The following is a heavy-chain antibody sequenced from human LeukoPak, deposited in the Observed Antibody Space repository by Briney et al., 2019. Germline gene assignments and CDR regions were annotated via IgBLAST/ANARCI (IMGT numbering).Heavy chain of an antibody. CDR2: IYTTGST. D-gene: IGHD3-16*02. V-gene: IGHV4-61*02. CDR1: GGSISSGSYY. CDR3: ARETYDYLWGNYRYSDY. Sequence: SETLSLTCTVSGGSISSGSYYWSWIRQPAGKGLEWIGRIYTTGSTSYNPSLRSRGTMSIDTSKNQFSLRLSSVTAADTAVYYCARETYDYLWGNYRYSDYWGQGTLVSVSS. J-gene: IGHJ4*02.